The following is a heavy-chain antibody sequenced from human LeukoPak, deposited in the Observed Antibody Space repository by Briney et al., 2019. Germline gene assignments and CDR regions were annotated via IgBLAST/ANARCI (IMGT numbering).Heavy chain of an antibody. D-gene: IGHD2-8*02. CDR3: ARGSCTGAFCYLSERHWFDP. V-gene: IGHV3-48*03. J-gene: IGHJ5*02. Sequence: GGSLRLSCAASGFSLSSFQMNWVRQAPGKGLEWVSYIRSSGTTIFYADSVKGRFTISRDNAKNSLYLQMNSLRAEDTVIYYCARGSCTGAFCYLSERHWFDPWGQGTLVTVSS. CDR1: GFSLSSFQ. CDR2: IRSSGTTI.